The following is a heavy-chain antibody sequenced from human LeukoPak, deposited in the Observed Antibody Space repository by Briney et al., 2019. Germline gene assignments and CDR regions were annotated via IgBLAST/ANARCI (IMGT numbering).Heavy chain of an antibody. J-gene: IGHJ3*02. CDR2: IYYSGST. D-gene: IGHD6-19*01. Sequence: SETLSLTCTVSGGSISSSSYYWGWIRQPPGKGLGWIGSIYYSGSTYYNPSLKSRVTISVDTSKNQFSLKLSSVTAADTAVYYCARGPSGPSGWPFRGGRSDLDIWGQGTMVTVSS. CDR3: ARGPSGPSGWPFRGGRSDLDI. CDR1: GGSISSSSYY. V-gene: IGHV4-39*07.